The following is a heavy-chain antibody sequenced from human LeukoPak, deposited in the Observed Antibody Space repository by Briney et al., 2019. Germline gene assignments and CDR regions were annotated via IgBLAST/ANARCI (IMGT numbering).Heavy chain of an antibody. V-gene: IGHV1-2*02. D-gene: IGHD3-22*01. Sequence: ASVKVSCKASGYTFTGYYMHWVRQAPGQGLEWMGWINPNSGGTNHAQKFQGRVTMTRDTSISTAYMELSRLRSDDTAVYYCARAQYYYDSSGYDYWGQGTLVTVSS. J-gene: IGHJ4*02. CDR3: ARAQYYYDSSGYDY. CDR1: GYTFTGYY. CDR2: INPNSGGT.